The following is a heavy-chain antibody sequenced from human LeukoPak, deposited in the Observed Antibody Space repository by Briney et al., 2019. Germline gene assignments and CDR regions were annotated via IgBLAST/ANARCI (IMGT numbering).Heavy chain of an antibody. V-gene: IGHV1-2*02. CDR2: INPNSGGT. CDR3: ARDATFLLYSSRALPDYYYGMDV. CDR1: GYTFTGYY. J-gene: IGHJ6*02. D-gene: IGHD6-13*01. Sequence: ASVKVSCKASGYTFTGYYMHWVRQAPGQGLEWMGWINPNSGGTNYAQKFQGRVTMTRDTSISTAYMELSRLRSDDTAVYYCARDATFLLYSSRALPDYYYGMDVWGQGTTVTVSS.